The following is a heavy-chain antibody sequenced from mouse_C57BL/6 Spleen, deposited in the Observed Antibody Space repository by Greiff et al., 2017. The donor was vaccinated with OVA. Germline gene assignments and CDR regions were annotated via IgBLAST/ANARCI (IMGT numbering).Heavy chain of an antibody. D-gene: IGHD2-10*02. CDR3: RGYGNYDWYFDV. Sequence: EVKLMESGAELVRPGASVKLSCTASGFNIKDYYMHWVKQRPEQGLEWIGRIDPEDGDTEYAPKFQGKATMTADTSSNTAYLQLSSLTSEDTAVYYCRGYGNYDWYFDVWGTGTTVTVSS. CDR1: GFNIKDYY. V-gene: IGHV14-1*01. J-gene: IGHJ1*03. CDR2: IDPEDGDT.